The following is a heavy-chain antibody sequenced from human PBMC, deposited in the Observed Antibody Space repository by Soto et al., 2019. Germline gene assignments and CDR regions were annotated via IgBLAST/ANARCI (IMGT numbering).Heavy chain of an antibody. Sequence: GSLRLSCAASGFTFSSYGMHWVRQAPGKGLEWVAVIWYDGSNKYYADSVKGRFTISRDNSKNTLYLQMNSLRAEDTAFYYCARGQLLVDAFDIWGQGTLVTVSS. J-gene: IGHJ3*02. V-gene: IGHV3-33*01. D-gene: IGHD6-13*01. CDR1: GFTFSSYG. CDR2: IWYDGSNK. CDR3: ARGQLLVDAFDI.